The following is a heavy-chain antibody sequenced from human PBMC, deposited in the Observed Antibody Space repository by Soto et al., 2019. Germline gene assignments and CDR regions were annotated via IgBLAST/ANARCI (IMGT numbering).Heavy chain of an antibody. J-gene: IGHJ6*03. CDR2: IYYSGST. Sequence: SETLSLTCTVSGGSISSGGYYWSWIRQHPGKGLEWIGYIYYSGSTYYNPSLKSRVTISVDTSKNQFSLKLSPVTAADTAVYYCARGLPYYYYMDVWGKGTTVTVSS. V-gene: IGHV4-31*03. CDR1: GGSISSGGYY. CDR3: ARGLPYYYYMDV. D-gene: IGHD4-17*01.